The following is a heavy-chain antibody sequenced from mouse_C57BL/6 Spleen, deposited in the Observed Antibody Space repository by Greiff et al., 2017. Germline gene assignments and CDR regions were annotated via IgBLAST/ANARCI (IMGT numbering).Heavy chain of an antibody. CDR3: ARQGQLRPHFDY. J-gene: IGHJ2*01. Sequence: VQLQQPGAELVRPGSSVKLSCKASGYTFTSYWMDWVKQRPGQGLEWIGNIYPSDSETQYNQKFKDKATLTVDKSSSTAYMQLSSLTSEDSAVYYCARQGQLRPHFDYWGQGTTLTVSS. D-gene: IGHD3-2*02. CDR1: GYTFTSYW. CDR2: IYPSDSET. V-gene: IGHV1-61*01.